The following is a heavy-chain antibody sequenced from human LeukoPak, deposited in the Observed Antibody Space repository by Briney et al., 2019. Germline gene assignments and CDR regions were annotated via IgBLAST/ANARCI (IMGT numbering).Heavy chain of an antibody. V-gene: IGHV5-51*01. CDR2: IYPGDSNT. D-gene: IGHD2-2*01. CDR3: ARVCCTSTSSFDP. Sequence: GESLKISCKGSGYSFTNYWIGWVRQMPGKGLEWMGSIYPGDSNTRCSPSFQGQVTISADKSIDTAYLQWSSLKASGTAMYYCARVCCTSTSSFDPWGQGTLVTVSS. J-gene: IGHJ5*02. CDR1: GYSFTNYW.